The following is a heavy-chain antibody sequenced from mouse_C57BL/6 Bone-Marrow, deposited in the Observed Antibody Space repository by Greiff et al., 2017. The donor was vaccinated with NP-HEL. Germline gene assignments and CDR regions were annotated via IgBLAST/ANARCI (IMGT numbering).Heavy chain of an antibody. CDR2: INPYNGDT. CDR3: ARSGWSGAMDY. Sequence: EVQLQQSGPELVKPGDSVKISCKASGYSFTGYFMNWVMQSHGESLEWIGRINPYNGDTFYNQKFKGKATLTVDKSSSTAHMELRSLTSEDSAVYYCARSGWSGAMDYWGQGTSVTVSS. D-gene: IGHD2-3*01. J-gene: IGHJ4*01. V-gene: IGHV1-20*01. CDR1: GYSFTGYF.